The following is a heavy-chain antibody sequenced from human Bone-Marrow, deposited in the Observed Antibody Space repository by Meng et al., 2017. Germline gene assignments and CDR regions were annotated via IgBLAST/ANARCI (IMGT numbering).Heavy chain of an antibody. Sequence: VELHHWGAGLLKPSEPLSLTCAVFGCSLSGYYSNRFRQPPGKGLEWIGGSDHFGNTIYNPSLKGRLTISVDTSKNQISLRLSSVIAADTAVYYCVYFWSGYFTSGQGTLVTVSS. CDR3: VYFWSGYFT. J-gene: IGHJ5*02. D-gene: IGHD3-3*01. CDR1: GCSLSGYY. V-gene: IGHV4-34*01. CDR2: SDHFGNT.